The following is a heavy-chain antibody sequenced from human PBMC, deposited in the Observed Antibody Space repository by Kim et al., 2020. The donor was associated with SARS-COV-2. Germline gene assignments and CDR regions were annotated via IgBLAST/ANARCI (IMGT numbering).Heavy chain of an antibody. D-gene: IGHD6-13*01. Sequence: SETLSLTCAVYGGSFSGYYWSWIRQPPGKGLEWIGEINHSGSTNYNPSLKSRVTISVDTSKNQFSLKLSSVTAADTAVYYCARGRYSSSWYETVCPGRRGFDYWGQGTLVTVSS. J-gene: IGHJ4*02. CDR1: GGSFSGYY. V-gene: IGHV4-34*01. CDR3: ARGRYSSSWYETVCPGRRGFDY. CDR2: INHSGST.